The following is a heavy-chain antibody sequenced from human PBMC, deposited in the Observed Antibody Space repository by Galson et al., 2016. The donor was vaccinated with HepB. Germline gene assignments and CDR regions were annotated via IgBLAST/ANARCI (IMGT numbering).Heavy chain of an antibody. CDR3: ARSAVSNYDSLTGSDLWNWFDP. CDR2: INPSGGST. Sequence: SVKVSCKASGYTFTSYYMRWVRQAPGQGLEWMGIINPSGGSTNYAQKFQGRVTMTRDTSTNTVYMELSSLSSEDTAGDYCARSAVSNYDSLTGSDLWNWFDPWGQGTLVTVSS. V-gene: IGHV1-46*01. CDR1: GYTFTSYY. D-gene: IGHD3-9*01. J-gene: IGHJ5*01.